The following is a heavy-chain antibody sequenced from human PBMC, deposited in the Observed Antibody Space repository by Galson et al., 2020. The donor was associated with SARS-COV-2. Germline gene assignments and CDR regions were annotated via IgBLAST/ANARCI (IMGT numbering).Heavy chain of an antibody. V-gene: IGHV1-2*02. CDR3: AREQWLVRVYFDY. D-gene: IGHD6-19*01. CDR1: GYTFTGYY. Sequence: ASVKVSCKASGYTFTGYYMHWVRQAHGQGLEWMGWINPNSGGTNYAQKFQGRVTMTRDTSISTAYMELSRLRSDDTAVYYCAREQWLVRVYFDYWGQGTLVTVSS. CDR2: INPNSGGT. J-gene: IGHJ4*02.